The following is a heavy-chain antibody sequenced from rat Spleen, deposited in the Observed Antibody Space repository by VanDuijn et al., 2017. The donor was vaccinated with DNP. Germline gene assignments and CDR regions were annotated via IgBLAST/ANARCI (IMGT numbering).Heavy chain of an antibody. CDR1: GFTFSNYG. CDR3: ARPMDYYSGGFAY. CDR2: ITYDGGST. V-gene: IGHV5-22*01. D-gene: IGHD1-1*01. Sequence: EVQLVESGGGLVQPGRSLKLSCAASGFTFSNYGMAWVRQAPTKGLEWVAYITYDGGSTYYRDSVKGRFTISRDNAKSTLYLQMNSLRSEDMATYYCARPMDYYSGGFAYWGQGTLVTVSS. J-gene: IGHJ3*01.